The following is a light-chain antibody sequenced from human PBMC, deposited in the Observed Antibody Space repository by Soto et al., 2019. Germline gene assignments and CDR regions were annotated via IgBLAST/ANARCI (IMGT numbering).Light chain of an antibody. CDR1: QSVTSIS. CDR3: QQYGGAPPLT. Sequence: DIVLTQSPGTLSLSPGERATLSCRTSQSVTSISLAWYQQKPGQAPRLLIYDVSNRATGIPDRFSGSGSGTELTLTLSILEPEDVAVYDCQQYGGAPPLTFGGGTKVDIK. J-gene: IGKJ4*01. CDR2: DVS. V-gene: IGKV3-20*01.